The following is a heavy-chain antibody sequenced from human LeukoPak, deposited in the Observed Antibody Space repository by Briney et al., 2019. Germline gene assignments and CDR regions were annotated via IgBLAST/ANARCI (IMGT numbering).Heavy chain of an antibody. D-gene: IGHD3-3*01. V-gene: IGHV3-7*01. Sequence: GGSLRLSCAASGFTFNNYWMSWVRQAPGKGLEWVANIKQDGSEKYYVDSVKGRFTISRDNAKNSLYLQMNSLRAEDMAVYYCARDSTYYDFRSGYLNWFDSWGQGTLVTVSS. CDR2: IKQDGSEK. CDR1: GFTFNNYW. J-gene: IGHJ5*01. CDR3: ARDSTYYDFRSGYLNWFDS.